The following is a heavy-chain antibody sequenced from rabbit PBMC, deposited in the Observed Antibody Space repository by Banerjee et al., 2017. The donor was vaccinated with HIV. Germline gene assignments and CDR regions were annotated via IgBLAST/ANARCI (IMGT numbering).Heavy chain of an antibody. CDR1: GFDFSDYYM. CDR2: IHAGSSGFT. J-gene: IGHJ4*01. V-gene: IGHV1S45*01. Sequence: QEQLKETGGGLVQPGGSLTLSCKASGFDFSDYYMSWVRQAPGKGLEWIACIHAGSSGFTYYASWAKGRFTISKASSTTVTLQMTSLTAADTATYFCARDRGYAGYAGYGYGKFNLWGPGTLVTVS. D-gene: IGHD6-1*01. CDR3: ARDRGYAGYAGYGYGKFNL.